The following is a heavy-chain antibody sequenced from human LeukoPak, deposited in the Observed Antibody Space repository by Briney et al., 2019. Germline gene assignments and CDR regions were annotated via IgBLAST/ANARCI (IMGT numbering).Heavy chain of an antibody. CDR3: AKAGIGAAYYFDY. D-gene: IGHD3-10*01. CDR1: GFTFSSYA. CDR2: ISGSGGSA. J-gene: IGHJ4*02. V-gene: IGHV3-23*01. Sequence: GGSLRLSCAASGFTFSSYAMSWVRQAPGKGLEWVSAISGSGGSAYYADSVKGRFTISRDNSKNTLYLQMNSLRAEGTAVYYCAKAGIGAAYYFDYWGQGTLVTVSS.